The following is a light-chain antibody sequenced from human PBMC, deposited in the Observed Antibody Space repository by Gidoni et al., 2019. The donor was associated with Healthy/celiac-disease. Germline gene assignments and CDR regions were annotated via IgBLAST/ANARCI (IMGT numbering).Light chain of an antibody. CDR1: QIVSSY. J-gene: IGKJ4*01. CDR2: DAS. V-gene: IGKV3-11*01. Sequence: EIVLTQSPATLSLSPGESATLSCRASQIVSSYLAWYQQKPGQAPRLLIYDASNRATGIPARFSGSGSGTDFTLTISSLEPEDFAVYYCQQRSNWPRTFGGGTKVEIK. CDR3: QQRSNWPRT.